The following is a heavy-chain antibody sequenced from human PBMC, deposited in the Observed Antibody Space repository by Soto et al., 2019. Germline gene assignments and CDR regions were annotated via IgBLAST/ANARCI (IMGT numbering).Heavy chain of an antibody. Sequence: PGGSLRLSCAVSGFTFSDYDMHWVRQTPGKGLEWVAAIRYDGRNKFYADSVEGRFTISRDTSNNTLFLQMTTLRADDTAIYYCATLQFYWGQGTLVTVSS. J-gene: IGHJ4*02. CDR1: GFTFSDYD. CDR3: ATLQFY. CDR2: IRYDGRNK. D-gene: IGHD6-19*01. V-gene: IGHV3-30*02.